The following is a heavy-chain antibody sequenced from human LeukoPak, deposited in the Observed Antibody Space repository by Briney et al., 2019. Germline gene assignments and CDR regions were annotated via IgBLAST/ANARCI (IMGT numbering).Heavy chain of an antibody. CDR1: GFTFSSYG. D-gene: IGHD2-2*01. V-gene: IGHV3-30*02. CDR3: AKDNGVVPAAIDYFDY. J-gene: IGHJ4*02. CDR2: IRYDGSNK. Sequence: GGSLRLSCAASGFTFSSYGMHWVRQAPGKGLEWVAFIRYDGSNKYYADSVKGRFTISRDNSKNTLYLQMNSLRAEDTAVYYCAKDNGVVPAAIDYFDYWGQGTLVTVSS.